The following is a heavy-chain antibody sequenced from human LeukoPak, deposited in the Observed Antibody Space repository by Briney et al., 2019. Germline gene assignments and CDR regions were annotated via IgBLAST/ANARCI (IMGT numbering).Heavy chain of an antibody. J-gene: IGHJ6*02. V-gene: IGHV3-23*01. CDR1: GFTFSSFA. Sequence: GGSLRLSCAASGFTFSSFAMSWVRQAPGKGLEWVSAISGSGGSTYYADSVKGRFTISRDNSKNTLYLQMNSLRAEDTAVYYCAKDPRPRPESFWSGYYSIYYGMDVWGQGTTVTVSS. D-gene: IGHD3-3*01. CDR3: AKDPRPRPESFWSGYYSIYYGMDV. CDR2: ISGSGGST.